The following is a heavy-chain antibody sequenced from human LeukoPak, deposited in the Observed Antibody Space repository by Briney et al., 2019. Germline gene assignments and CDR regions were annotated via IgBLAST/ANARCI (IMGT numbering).Heavy chain of an antibody. Sequence: SETLSLTCAVSGVSAIDYFWSWIRQPPGEGLEWIGYISYYGAPNYSPSLKTRVSMSVDTSKSQVSLTLSFVTATNTAIYYCASFSNYHDPRAHYLDHWGQEPLVTVSS. J-gene: IGHJ4*02. CDR1: GVSAIDYF. CDR3: ASFSNYHDPRAHYLDH. D-gene: IGHD3-22*01. V-gene: IGHV4-59*08. CDR2: ISYYGAP.